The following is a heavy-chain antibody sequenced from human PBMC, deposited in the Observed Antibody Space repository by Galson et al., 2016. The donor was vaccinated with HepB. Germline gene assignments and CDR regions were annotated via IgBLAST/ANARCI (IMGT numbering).Heavy chain of an antibody. V-gene: IGHV3-21*01. D-gene: IGHD3-22*01. J-gene: IGHJ4*02. Sequence: SLRLSCAASGFTFSDFTMNWVRQAPGKGLEWVASLSRGSTYIFQADSLKGRFTISRDNAKNLPYPQMDSLRAEYTAVYYCARRPMTSNGILPDYWGQGTLVTVSS. CDR3: ARRPMTSNGILPDY. CDR2: LSRGSTYI. CDR1: GFTFSDFT.